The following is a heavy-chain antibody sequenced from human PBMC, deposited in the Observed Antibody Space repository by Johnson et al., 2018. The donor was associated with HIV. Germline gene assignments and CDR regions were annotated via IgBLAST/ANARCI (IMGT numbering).Heavy chain of an antibody. V-gene: IGHV3-30*02. CDR1: QFSFTSYG. Sequence: QVQLVESGGGVVQPGTSLTLSCAASQFSFTSYGIHWVRQAPGKGLEWVAFIWHDGRDVYYADSVKGRFTVSRDSSKNTLYLQMNSLRAEDSAVYYCAKDVSVVTPSGSFDIWGQGTRVTVSS. CDR2: IWHDGRDV. CDR3: AKDVSVVTPSGSFDI. D-gene: IGHD4-23*01. J-gene: IGHJ3*02.